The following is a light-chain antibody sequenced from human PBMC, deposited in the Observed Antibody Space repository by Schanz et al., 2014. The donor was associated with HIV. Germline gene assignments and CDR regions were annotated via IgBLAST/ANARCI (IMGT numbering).Light chain of an antibody. CDR2: GAS. CDR3: HQYYIAPHT. Sequence: EILMTQSPATLSVSPGEEATLSCRASQSVSDNLAWYQQKPGQSPRLLVYGASTRATGIPGRFSGSWSGTEFTLTISSLQAEDVAVYFCHQYYIAPHTFGQGTKLEIK. CDR1: QSVSDN. J-gene: IGKJ2*01. V-gene: IGKV3-15*01.